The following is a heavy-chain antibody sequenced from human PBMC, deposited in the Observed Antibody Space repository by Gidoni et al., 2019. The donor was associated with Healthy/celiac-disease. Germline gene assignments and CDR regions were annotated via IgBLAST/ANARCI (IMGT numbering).Heavy chain of an antibody. D-gene: IGHD3-3*01. V-gene: IGHV3-23*01. CDR3: AKDQMVTIFGVVISYYFDY. CDR1: GFTFSSYA. Sequence: EVQLLESGGGLVQPGGSLRLSCAASGFTFSSYAMSWVRQAPGKGLEWVSAISGSGGSTYYADSVKGRFTISRDNSKNTLYLQMNSLRAEDTAVYYCAKDQMVTIFGVVISYYFDYWGQGTLVTVSS. J-gene: IGHJ4*02. CDR2: ISGSGGST.